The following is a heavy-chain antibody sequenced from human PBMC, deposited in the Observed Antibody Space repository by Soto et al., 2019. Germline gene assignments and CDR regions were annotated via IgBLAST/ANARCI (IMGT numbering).Heavy chain of an antibody. CDR1: GLTFSDYY. CDR2: ISTSGSTM. D-gene: IGHD1-7*01. CDR3: TRDQGGTGTMPFDY. Sequence: PGGSLRLSCAASGLTFSDYYMTWIRQAPGKGLEGVSGISTSGSTMYYAGSVKGRFTISRDNAKNSLYLQMDSLRAEDTAIYYCTRDQGGTGTMPFDYWGQGTLVTVSS. V-gene: IGHV3-11*01. J-gene: IGHJ4*02.